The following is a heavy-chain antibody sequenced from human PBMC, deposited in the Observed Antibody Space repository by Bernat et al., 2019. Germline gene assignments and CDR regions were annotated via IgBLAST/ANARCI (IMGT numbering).Heavy chain of an antibody. CDR3: SRGPSPLYYYGSGSYYYYGMDV. CDR2: INPNSGGT. CDR1: GYTFTGYY. Sequence: QVQLVQSGAEVKKPGASVKVSCKASGYTFTGYYMHWVRHAPGQGLEWMGWINPNSGGTNYAKKFQGWVTMTRDTSISTAYMEVSRLKSDDTAGYYCSRGPSPLYYYGSGSYYYYGMDVWGQGTTVTVSS. D-gene: IGHD3-10*01. J-gene: IGHJ6*02. V-gene: IGHV1-2*04.